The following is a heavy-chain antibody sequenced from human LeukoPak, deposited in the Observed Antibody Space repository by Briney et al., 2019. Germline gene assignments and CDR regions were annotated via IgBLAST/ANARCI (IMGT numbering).Heavy chain of an antibody. D-gene: IGHD3-9*01. CDR2: IYYTGST. V-gene: IGHV4-59*01. Sequence: SETLSLTCSVSAGSISTYYWTWVRQPPGKGLEWIGYIYYTGSTNYNPSLKSRVTISVDTSKNQFSLKLSSVTAADTAVYYCARDRRYDILTGYYHGTFDIWGQGTMVTVSS. CDR1: AGSISTYY. J-gene: IGHJ3*02. CDR3: ARDRRYDILTGYYHGTFDI.